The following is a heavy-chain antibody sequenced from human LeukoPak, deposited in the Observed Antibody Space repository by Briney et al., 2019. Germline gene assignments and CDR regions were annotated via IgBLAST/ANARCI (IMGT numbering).Heavy chain of an antibody. V-gene: IGHV1-46*01. D-gene: IGHD1-26*01. CDR1: GYTFTSYY. CDR2: INPSGGST. CDR3: AGHIVGATKGFDY. Sequence: ASVKVSCKASGYTFTSYYMHWVRQAPGQGLEWMGIINPSGGSTSYAQKFQGRVTMTRDMSTSTVYMELSSLRSDDTAVYYCAGHIVGATKGFDYWGQGALVTVSS. J-gene: IGHJ4*02.